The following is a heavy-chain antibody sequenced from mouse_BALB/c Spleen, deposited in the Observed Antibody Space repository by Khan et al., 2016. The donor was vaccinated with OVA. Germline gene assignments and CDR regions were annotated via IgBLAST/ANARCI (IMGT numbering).Heavy chain of an antibody. CDR1: GYIFTSYW. J-gene: IGHJ2*01. V-gene: IGHV1S132*01. Sequence: VQLQQSGAELVRPGASVKLSCKTSGYIFTSYWIHWVKQRSGQGLEWIARIYPGTDNTYYNEKFKDKATLTADKSSSTSSMQLSSLKSEVSAVYFCTREEASYYFDYWGQGTTLTVSS. CDR2: IYPGTDNT. CDR3: TREEASYYFDY.